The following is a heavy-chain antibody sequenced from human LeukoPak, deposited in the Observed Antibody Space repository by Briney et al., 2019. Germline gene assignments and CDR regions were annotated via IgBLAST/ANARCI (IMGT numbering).Heavy chain of an antibody. D-gene: IGHD3-22*01. CDR3: ARGRFNYDSTGYSSFYY. V-gene: IGHV3-7*01. CDR2: IKEDGSEK. J-gene: IGHJ4*02. Sequence: GGSLRLSCAASGFTFSSYGMHWVRQAPGKGLEWVANIKEDGSEKYYVDSVKGRFTISRDNAKNSVYLQLSSLRAEDTAVYYCARGRFNYDSTGYSSFYYWGQGTLVTVSS. CDR1: GFTFSSYG.